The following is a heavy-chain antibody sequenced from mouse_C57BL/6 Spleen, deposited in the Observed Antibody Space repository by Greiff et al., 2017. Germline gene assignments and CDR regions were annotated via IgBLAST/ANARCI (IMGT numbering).Heavy chain of an antibody. CDR2: IYPGDGDT. CDR1: GYAFSSYW. V-gene: IGHV1-80*01. J-gene: IGHJ3*01. Sequence: QVQLKESGAELVKPGASVKISCKASGYAFSSYWMNWVKQRPGKGLEWIGQIYPGDGDTNYNGKFKGKATLTADKSSSTAYMQLSSLTSEDSAVYFCARSTQLPRFAYWGQGTLVTVSA. D-gene: IGHD4-1*02. CDR3: ARSTQLPRFAY.